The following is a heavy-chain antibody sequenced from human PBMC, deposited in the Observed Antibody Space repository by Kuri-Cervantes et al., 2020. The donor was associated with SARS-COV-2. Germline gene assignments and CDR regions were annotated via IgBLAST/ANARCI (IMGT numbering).Heavy chain of an antibody. J-gene: IGHJ4*02. D-gene: IGHD3-3*01. CDR2: IYYSGST. CDR3: ARATTYYDFWSGYSFDY. V-gene: IGHV4-59*01. Sequence: SETLSLTCTVSGGSISSYYWSWIRQPPGKGLEWIGYIYYSGSTNYNPSLKSRVTISVDTSKNQFSLKLSSVTAADTAVYYCARATTYYDFWSGYSFDYWGQRTLVTVSS. CDR1: GGSISSYY.